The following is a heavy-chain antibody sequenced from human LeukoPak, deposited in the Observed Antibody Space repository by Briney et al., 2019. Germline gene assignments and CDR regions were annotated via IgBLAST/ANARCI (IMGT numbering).Heavy chain of an antibody. J-gene: IGHJ4*02. Sequence: GGSLRLSCAASGFTFSSYWMSWVRQAPGKGLEWVANIKQDGSEKYYVDSVKGRFTISRDNAKNSLYLQMNSLRAEGTAVYYCARAYRSWYSDYWGQGTLVTVSS. CDR2: IKQDGSEK. D-gene: IGHD6-6*01. CDR1: GFTFSSYW. CDR3: ARAYRSWYSDY. V-gene: IGHV3-7*01.